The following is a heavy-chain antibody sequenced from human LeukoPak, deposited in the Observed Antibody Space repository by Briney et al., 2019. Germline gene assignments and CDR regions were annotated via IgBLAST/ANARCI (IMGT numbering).Heavy chain of an antibody. CDR2: IDYAGNT. CDR3: ARTRGGSGTFLSIIDY. J-gene: IGHJ4*02. CDR1: GYSIKTGYY. V-gene: IGHV4-38-2*02. Sequence: SETLSLNCSVSGYSIKTGYYWDWIRQSPGRGLEGIGNIDYAGNTYYNPSLNSRATMSVDTSKNQFSLKLTAVTAADTATYYCARTRGGSGTFLSIIDYWGQGTLVTVSS. D-gene: IGHD3-10*01.